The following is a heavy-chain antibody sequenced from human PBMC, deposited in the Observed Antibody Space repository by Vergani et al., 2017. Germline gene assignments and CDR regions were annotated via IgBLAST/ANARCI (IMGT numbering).Heavy chain of an antibody. Sequence: QVQLQQWGAGLLKPSETLSLTCAVYGGSFSGYYWSWIRQPPGKGLEWIGEINHGGSTNNNPSLKSRVTISVDTSKNQFSLKLSSVTAADTAVYYCARVSGPVVRGHYGMDVWGQGTTVTVSS. CDR1: GGSFSGYY. D-gene: IGHD3-10*01. J-gene: IGHJ6*02. CDR2: INHGGST. V-gene: IGHV4-34*01. CDR3: ARVSGPVVRGHYGMDV.